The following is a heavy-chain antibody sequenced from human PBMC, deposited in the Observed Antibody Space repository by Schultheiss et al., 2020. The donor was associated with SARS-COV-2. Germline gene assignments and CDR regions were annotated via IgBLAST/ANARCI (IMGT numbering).Heavy chain of an antibody. V-gene: IGHV3-23*01. D-gene: IGHD3-22*01. Sequence: GGSLRLSCAASGFTFSSYAMSWVRQAPGKGLEWVSAISGSGGSTYYADSVKGRFTISRDNSKNTLYLQMNSLRAEDTAVYYCARDHYYDSSGYYTNWFDPWGQGTLVTVSS. CDR3: ARDHYYDSSGYYTNWFDP. J-gene: IGHJ5*02. CDR2: ISGSGGST. CDR1: GFTFSSYA.